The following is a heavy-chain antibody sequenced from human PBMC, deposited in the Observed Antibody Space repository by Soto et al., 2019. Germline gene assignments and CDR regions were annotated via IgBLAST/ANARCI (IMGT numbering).Heavy chain of an antibody. CDR1: GFTFDDYA. Sequence: GGSLRLSCAASGFTFDDYAMHWVRQAPGKGLEWVSGISWNSGSIGYADSVKGRFTISRDNAKNSLYLQMNSLRAEDTALYYCAKDLYSARVVIINYWGQGTLVTVSS. D-gene: IGHD3-3*01. V-gene: IGHV3-9*01. J-gene: IGHJ4*02. CDR3: AKDLYSARVVIINY. CDR2: ISWNSGSI.